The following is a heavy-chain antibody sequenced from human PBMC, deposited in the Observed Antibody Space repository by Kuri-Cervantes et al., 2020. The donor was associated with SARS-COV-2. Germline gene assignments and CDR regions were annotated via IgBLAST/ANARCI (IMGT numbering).Heavy chain of an antibody. Sequence: ASLKVSCKASGYTLTSYYMHWVRQAPGQGLEWMGIINPSGGSTSYAQKFQGRVTMTRDTSTSTVYMELSSLRSEDTAVYYCARDGHDYYDSSGYFFDYWGQGTLVTVSS. J-gene: IGHJ4*02. CDR1: GYTLTSYY. CDR3: ARDGHDYYDSSGYFFDY. V-gene: IGHV1-46*01. D-gene: IGHD3-22*01. CDR2: INPSGGST.